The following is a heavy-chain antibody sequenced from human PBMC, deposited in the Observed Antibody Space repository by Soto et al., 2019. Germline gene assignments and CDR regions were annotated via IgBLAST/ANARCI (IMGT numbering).Heavy chain of an antibody. CDR1: GFTFSDHY. J-gene: IGHJ4*02. CDR2: SRNRANGYTT. V-gene: IGHV3-72*01. Sequence: EVQLVESGGGLVQPGGSLRLSCAASGFTFSDHYMDWVRQAPVKGLEWVGRSRNRANGYTTESAASVKGRFTISRDDSKNSLYLRMNSLNTEDTAVYYCARGGYSKFDYCGQGTLVTVSS. CDR3: ARGGYSKFDY. D-gene: IGHD4-4*01.